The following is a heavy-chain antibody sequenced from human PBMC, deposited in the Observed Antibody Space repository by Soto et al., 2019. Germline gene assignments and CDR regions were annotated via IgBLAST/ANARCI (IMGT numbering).Heavy chain of an antibody. CDR1: GYTFTSYG. J-gene: IGHJ5*02. V-gene: IGHV1-18*01. CDR3: ARVWGEGYGSGSLFDP. D-gene: IGHD3-10*01. CDR2: ISAYNGNT. Sequence: QVQLVQSGAEVKKPGASVKVSCKASGYTFTSYGISWVRQAPGQGLERMGWISAYNGNTNDAQKVQGRVTMTTDPSTSTAYMELRSLRSDGTAVYYCARVWGEGYGSGSLFDPWGQGTMVTVSS.